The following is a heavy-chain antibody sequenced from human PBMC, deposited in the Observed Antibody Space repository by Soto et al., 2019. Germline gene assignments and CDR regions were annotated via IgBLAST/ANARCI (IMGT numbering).Heavy chain of an antibody. CDR1: GFRLGNYA. J-gene: IGHJ3*02. V-gene: IGHV3-30*04. D-gene: IGHD5-18*01. CDR3: ARGDTPMITGMDSFDI. Sequence: GGSLRLSCAASGFRLGNYAMHWVRQAPGNGLEWVAVIPSDATTQAYAHSVKGRFTISRDNSKNTLSLQMNSLRPEDTAIYYCARGDTPMITGMDSFDIWGQGTMVTVSS. CDR2: IPSDATTQ.